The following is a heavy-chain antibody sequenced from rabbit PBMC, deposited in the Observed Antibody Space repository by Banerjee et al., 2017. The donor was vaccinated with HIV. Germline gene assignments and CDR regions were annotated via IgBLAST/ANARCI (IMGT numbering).Heavy chain of an antibody. CDR1: GSDISSNA. D-gene: IGHD3-1*01. CDR2: IYNSDGST. J-gene: IGHJ4*01. Sequence: QQQLEESGGGLVKPEGSLTLTCKASGSDISSNAMCWVRQAPGKGPEWIACIYNSDGSTYYASWLNGRFTLSRSTSLNTVTLQMTSLPAADTATQFCARGSKPMCLNLWGPGTLVTVS. V-gene: IGHV1S47*01. CDR3: ARGSKPMCLNL.